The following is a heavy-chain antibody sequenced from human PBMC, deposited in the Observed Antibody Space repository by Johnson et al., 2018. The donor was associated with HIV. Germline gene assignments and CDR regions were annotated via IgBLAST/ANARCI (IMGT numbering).Heavy chain of an antibody. V-gene: IGHV3-53*01. CDR1: GFTVSSNY. CDR2: IYSGGST. CDR3: ARDLSEGELGHAFDI. J-gene: IGHJ3*02. D-gene: IGHD1-26*01. Sequence: EVQLVESGGGLIQPGGSLRLSCAASGFTVSSNYMSWVRQAPGKGLEWVSVIYSGGSTYYADSVKGRFTISRDSSKNTLFLQMNSLRAEDTAVYYCARDLSEGELGHAFDIWGQGTMVTVSS.